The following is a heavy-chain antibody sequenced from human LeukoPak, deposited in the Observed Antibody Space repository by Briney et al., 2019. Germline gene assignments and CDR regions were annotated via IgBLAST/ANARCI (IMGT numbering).Heavy chain of an antibody. CDR2: IRSKANSYAT. CDR1: GFTLSGSA. Sequence: GGSLRLSCAASGFTLSGSAMHWVRQASGKGLEWVGRIRSKANSYATAYAASVKGRFTISRDDSKNTAYLQMNSLKTEDTAVYYCTSPGPRYSGSYNDRSDYWGQGTLVTVSS. J-gene: IGHJ4*02. CDR3: TSPGPRYSGSYNDRSDY. D-gene: IGHD1-26*01. V-gene: IGHV3-73*01.